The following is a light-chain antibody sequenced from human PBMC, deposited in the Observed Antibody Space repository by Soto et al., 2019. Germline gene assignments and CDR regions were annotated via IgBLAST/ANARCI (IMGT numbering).Light chain of an antibody. CDR3: SSYSISSTYV. Sequence: QSALTQPASVSGSPGQSITISCTGTSSDIGGYNYVSWYQQHPGKALKLMIYEVSNRPSGVSNRFSGSKSGNTASLTISGLQAEDEADYYCSSYSISSTYVFGTGTKVTVL. J-gene: IGLJ1*01. CDR1: SSDIGGYNY. CDR2: EVS. V-gene: IGLV2-14*01.